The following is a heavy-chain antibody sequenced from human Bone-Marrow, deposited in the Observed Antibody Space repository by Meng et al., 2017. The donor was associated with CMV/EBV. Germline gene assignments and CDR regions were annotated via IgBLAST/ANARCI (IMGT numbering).Heavy chain of an antibody. J-gene: IGHJ6*02. CDR3: TRITMVRGVITTRSGMDV. V-gene: IGHV3-7*01. CDR2: IKQDGSEK. D-gene: IGHD3-10*01. CDR1: GFTFSSYW. Sequence: GESLKISCAASGFTFSSYWMSWVRQAPGKGLEWVANIKQDGSEKYYVDSVKGRFTISRDNAKNSLYLQMNSLRAEDTAVYYCTRITMVRGVITTRSGMDVWGQGTTVTVS.